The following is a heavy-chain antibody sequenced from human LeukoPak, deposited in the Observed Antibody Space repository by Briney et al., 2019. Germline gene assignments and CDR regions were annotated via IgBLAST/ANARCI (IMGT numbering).Heavy chain of an antibody. Sequence: PSETLSLTCTVSGGSISSSSYYWGWLRQPPGKGLEWIGSIYYSGSTYYNPSLKSRVTISVDTSKNQFSLKLSSVTTADTAVYYCARRTNDAFDIWGQGTMVTVSS. CDR1: GGSISSSSYY. J-gene: IGHJ3*02. CDR3: ARRTNDAFDI. CDR2: IYYSGST. V-gene: IGHV4-39*07.